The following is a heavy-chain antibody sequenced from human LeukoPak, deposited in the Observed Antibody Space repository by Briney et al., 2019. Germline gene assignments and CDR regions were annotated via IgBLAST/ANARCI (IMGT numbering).Heavy chain of an antibody. D-gene: IGHD3-3*01. CDR3: ARAFGVVIYFDY. CDR1: GGSISSSNW. J-gene: IGHJ4*02. V-gene: IGHV4-4*02. Sequence: SETLSLTCAVSGGSISSSNWWSWVRQLPGKGLEWIGEIYHSGSTNYNPSLKSRVTIPVDKSKNQFSLKLTSVTAADTAVCYCARAFGVVIYFDYWGQGTLVTVSS. CDR2: IYHSGST.